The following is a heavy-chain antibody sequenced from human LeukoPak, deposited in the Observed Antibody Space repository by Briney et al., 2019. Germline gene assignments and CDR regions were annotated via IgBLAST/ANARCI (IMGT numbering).Heavy chain of an antibody. CDR2: INAGNGNT. D-gene: IGHD3-10*01. J-gene: IGHJ5*02. CDR1: GYTFTSHA. V-gene: IGHV1-3*01. CDR3: ARGITMIRGIIRGWFDP. Sequence: GASVKVSCKASGYTFTSHAMHWVRQAPGQRLEWMGWINAGNGNTKYSQKFQGRVTITRDTSASTAYMELSSLRSEDTAVYYCARGITMIRGIIRGWFDPWGQGTLVTVSS.